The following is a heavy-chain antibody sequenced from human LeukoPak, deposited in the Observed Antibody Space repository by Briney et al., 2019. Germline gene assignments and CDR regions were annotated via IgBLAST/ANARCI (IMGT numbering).Heavy chain of an antibody. D-gene: IGHD3-22*01. Sequence: GESLKISCKGSGYSFTSYWIGWVRQMPGKGLEWMGIIYPGDSDTRYSPSFQGQVTISADKSISTAYLQWSSLKASDTAMYYCARQYYDSSGYYYAPIGYFDYWGQGTLVTVSP. J-gene: IGHJ4*02. CDR2: IYPGDSDT. CDR3: ARQYYDSSGYYYAPIGYFDY. V-gene: IGHV5-51*01. CDR1: GYSFTSYW.